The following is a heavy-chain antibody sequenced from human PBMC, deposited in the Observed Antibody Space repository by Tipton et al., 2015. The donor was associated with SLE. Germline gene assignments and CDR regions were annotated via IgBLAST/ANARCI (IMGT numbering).Heavy chain of an antibody. J-gene: IGHJ4*02. CDR3: ARTSLTISGVVSFDS. D-gene: IGHD3-3*01. Sequence: TLSLTCAVSGGSISSSGYSWSWIRQPPGKGLEWIGYVYHSGSTYYNPSLKSRVTISVDRSKNQFSLTLSSVTAADTAVFFCARTSLTISGVVSFDSWGQGTLVTVSA. CDR1: GGSISSSGYS. CDR2: VYHSGST. V-gene: IGHV4-30-2*01.